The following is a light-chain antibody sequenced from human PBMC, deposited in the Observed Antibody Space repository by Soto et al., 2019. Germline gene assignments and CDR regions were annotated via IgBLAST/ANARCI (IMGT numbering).Light chain of an antibody. CDR3: QHYNTYPWT. V-gene: IGKV1-5*01. Sequence: DIQLTQAPSTLPASVGDTVGVSCRARQSVSGWLAWYQQKPGEAPKLLIYDASALPRGVPSRLSSSGSGTEFTLTISSLQPGDFATYYCQHYNTYPWTFGQGTKVDIK. CDR1: QSVSGW. J-gene: IGKJ1*01. CDR2: DAS.